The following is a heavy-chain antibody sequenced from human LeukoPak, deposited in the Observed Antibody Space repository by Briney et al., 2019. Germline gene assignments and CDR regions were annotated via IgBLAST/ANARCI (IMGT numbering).Heavy chain of an antibody. D-gene: IGHD5-18*01. V-gene: IGHV3-21*04. CDR2: ISSSSSYI. J-gene: IGHJ4*02. Sequence: PGGSLRLSCAASGFTFSSYSMNWVRQAPGKGLEWVSSISSSSSYIYYADSVKGRFTISRDNSQNTLYLYMNSLRADDTAVYYCGKEMTSMVTVEYWGQGTLVTVSS. CDR3: GKEMTSMVTVEY. CDR1: GFTFSSYS.